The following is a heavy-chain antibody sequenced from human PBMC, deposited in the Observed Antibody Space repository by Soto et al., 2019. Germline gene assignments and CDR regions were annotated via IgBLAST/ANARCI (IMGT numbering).Heavy chain of an antibody. J-gene: IGHJ4*02. CDR1: GITFNNYA. Sequence: GGSLRLSCAASGITFNNYALNWVRQAPGKGLEWVSGISGSGTGTYYADSVKGRFTISRDNSKSTVYLHMNSLRADDTAIYYCAKEGGGGAAMVTSYFDYWGQGTLVTVSS. CDR3: AKEGGGGAAMVTSYFDY. D-gene: IGHD5-18*01. CDR2: ISGSGTGT. V-gene: IGHV3-23*01.